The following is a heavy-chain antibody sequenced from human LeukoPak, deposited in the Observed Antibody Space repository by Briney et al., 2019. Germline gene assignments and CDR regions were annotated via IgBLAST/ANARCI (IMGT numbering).Heavy chain of an antibody. D-gene: IGHD3-3*01. CDR1: GFTFSSNY. V-gene: IGHV3-66*01. J-gene: IGHJ4*02. Sequence: GSLRLSFAASGFTFSSNYMSWVRQAPGRGLEWVSVIYSGGSTYYADSVKGRFTISRDNSKNTLYLQMNSLRAEDTAVYYCARDPPQGSNYDFWSGPSSWGQGTLVTVSS. CDR2: IYSGGST. CDR3: ARDPPQGSNYDFWSGPSS.